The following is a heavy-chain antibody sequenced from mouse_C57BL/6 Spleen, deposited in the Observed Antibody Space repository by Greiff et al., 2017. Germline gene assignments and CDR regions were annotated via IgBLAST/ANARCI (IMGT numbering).Heavy chain of an antibody. J-gene: IGHJ2*01. Sequence: QVQLQQSGPELVKPGASVKISCKASGYAFSSSWMNWVKQRPGKGLEWIGRIYPGDGDTNYNGKFKGKATLTADKSSSTAYMQLSSLTSGDSAVYFCARSSPLLRDVGYGGQGTTLTVSS. CDR3: ARSSPLLRDVGY. CDR2: IYPGDGDT. V-gene: IGHV1-82*01. CDR1: GYAFSSSW. D-gene: IGHD1-1*01.